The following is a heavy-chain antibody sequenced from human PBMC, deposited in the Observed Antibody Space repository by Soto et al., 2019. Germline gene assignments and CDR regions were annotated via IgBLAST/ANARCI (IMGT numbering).Heavy chain of an antibody. Sequence: QVQLVESGGDLVKPGGSLRLSCAASGFTFSDYYMNWIRQAPGKGLEWVSYISSSGTTIYYADSVKGRFTISRDNARNSLYLQMNSLRGEDTAIYYCAGGRSHYYGMDVWGQGTTVSVSS. D-gene: IGHD1-26*01. CDR1: GFTFSDYY. V-gene: IGHV3-11*01. J-gene: IGHJ6*02. CDR2: ISSSGTTI. CDR3: AGGRSHYYGMDV.